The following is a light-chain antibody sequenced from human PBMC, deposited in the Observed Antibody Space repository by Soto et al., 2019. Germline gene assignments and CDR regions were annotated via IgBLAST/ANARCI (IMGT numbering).Light chain of an antibody. Sequence: EIVLTQSPGTLSLSPGERTTLSCRASQSVDSSYTAWYQQKPGQAPRLLIYGASNRSTGNPDRFSGTGSGTDFTLTVSRLEPEDFAVYYCQQYGTSPPLYTFGQGTKLEI. J-gene: IGKJ2*01. CDR2: GAS. CDR1: QSVDSSY. V-gene: IGKV3-20*01. CDR3: QQYGTSPPLYT.